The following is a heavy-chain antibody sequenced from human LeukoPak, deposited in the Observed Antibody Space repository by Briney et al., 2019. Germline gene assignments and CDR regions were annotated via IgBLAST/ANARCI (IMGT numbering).Heavy chain of an antibody. D-gene: IGHD6-19*01. Sequence: PSETLSLTCTVSGGSISSYYWSWIRQPPGKGLEWIGYIYYSGSTNYNPSLKSRVTISVDTSKNQFSPKLSSVTAADTAIYYCARAVSGRFDYWGQGTLVTVSS. CDR2: IYYSGST. CDR3: ARAVSGRFDY. J-gene: IGHJ4*02. V-gene: IGHV4-59*08. CDR1: GGSISSYY.